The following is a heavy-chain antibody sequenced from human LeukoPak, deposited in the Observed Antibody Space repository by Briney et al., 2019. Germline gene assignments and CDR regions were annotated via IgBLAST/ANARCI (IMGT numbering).Heavy chain of an antibody. V-gene: IGHV3-30*02. CDR3: AKDKAAAGRIYYYYYMDV. CDR2: IRYDGSNK. Sequence: GGSLRLSCVASGFSLSRFGMHWVRQAPGKGLEWVAFIRYDGSNKYYADSVKGRFTISRDNSKNTLYLQMNSLRAEDTAVYYCAKDKAAAGRIYYYYYMDVWGKGTTVTVSS. D-gene: IGHD6-13*01. CDR1: GFSLSRFG. J-gene: IGHJ6*03.